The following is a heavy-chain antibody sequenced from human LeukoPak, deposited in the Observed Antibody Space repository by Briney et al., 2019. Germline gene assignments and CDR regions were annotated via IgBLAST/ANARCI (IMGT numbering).Heavy chain of an antibody. V-gene: IGHV3-9*01. CDR2: ISWNSDNI. CDR3: ARARGNSYFDY. J-gene: IGHJ4*02. Sequence: HLGGSLRLSCAASGFPFDDYAMHWVRQAPGKGLEWVSGISWNSDNIGYADSVRGRFTISRDNAKNSLYLQMNSLRAEDTALYYCARARGNSYFDYWGQGTLVTVSS. CDR1: GFPFDDYA. D-gene: IGHD1-7*01.